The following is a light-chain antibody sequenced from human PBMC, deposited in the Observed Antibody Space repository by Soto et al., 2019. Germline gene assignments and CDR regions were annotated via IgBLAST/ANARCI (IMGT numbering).Light chain of an antibody. J-gene: IGKJ2*01. Sequence: EIVMTQSPATLSVSPGERATLSCRASQSVTSNLAWYQQKPGQAPRLLIYGASTRATGVPARFTGSGSGTECTLTISSLQSEDFAIYYCQQYNNWPYTFGLGTKLDIK. V-gene: IGKV3-15*01. CDR2: GAS. CDR3: QQYNNWPYT. CDR1: QSVTSN.